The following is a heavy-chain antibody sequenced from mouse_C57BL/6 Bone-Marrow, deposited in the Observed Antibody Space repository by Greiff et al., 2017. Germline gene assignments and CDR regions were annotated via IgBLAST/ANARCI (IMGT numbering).Heavy chain of an antibody. CDR1: GYAFSSYW. V-gene: IGHV1-80*01. D-gene: IGHD1-1*01. Sequence: VQLVESGAELVKPGASVKISCKASGYAFSSYWMNWVKQRPGKGLEWIGQIYPGDGDTNYNGKFKGKATLTADKSSSTAYMQLSRLTSEDSAVYFCAREIYYYGSRYVDVWGTGTTVTVSS. CDR3: AREIYYYGSRYVDV. CDR2: IYPGDGDT. J-gene: IGHJ1*03.